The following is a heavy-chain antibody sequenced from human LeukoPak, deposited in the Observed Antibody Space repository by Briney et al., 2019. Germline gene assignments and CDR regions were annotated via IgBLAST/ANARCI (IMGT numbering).Heavy chain of an antibody. J-gene: IGHJ6*02. CDR2: IRYDGSNK. Sequence: GGSLRLSCGASGFTFSSYGMHWVRQAPGKGLEWVAFIRYDGSNKYYADSVKGRFTISRDNSKNTLYLQMNSLRAEDTAVYYCARGTPSSSGWLYYGMDVWAKGPRSPSP. CDR3: ARGTPSSSGWLYYGMDV. D-gene: IGHD6-19*01. V-gene: IGHV3-30*02. CDR1: GFTFSSYG.